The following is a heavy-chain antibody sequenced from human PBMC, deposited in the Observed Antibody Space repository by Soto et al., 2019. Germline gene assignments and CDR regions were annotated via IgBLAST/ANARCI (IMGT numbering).Heavy chain of an antibody. J-gene: IGHJ6*02. CDR1: GFAVSSNY. V-gene: IGHV3-66*01. CDR3: ARSRTGTTYGGMDV. D-gene: IGHD1-7*01. CDR2: IHSGGDT. Sequence: EVQLVESGGDLVQPGGSLRLSCAASGFAVSSNYMTWVRQAPGKGLEWVSVIHSGGDTHYADSVRGRFTISRDNSKNTLSLQMNRLRAEDTAVYYCARSRTGTTYGGMDVWGQGTTVTVSS.